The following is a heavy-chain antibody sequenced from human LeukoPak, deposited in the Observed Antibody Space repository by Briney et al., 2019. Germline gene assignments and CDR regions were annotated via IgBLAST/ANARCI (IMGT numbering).Heavy chain of an antibody. J-gene: IGHJ4*02. CDR2: ISPSGGSP. V-gene: IGHV1-46*01. CDR3: ARDGIRATYYFDY. Sequence: GASVNLSCKASGYPFTNHYLHWVRQAPGQGLEWMGMISPSGGSPNNARKFQDRVIMTRDTSTSTVYMALISLRSEDTAVYYCARDGIRATYYFDYWGQGALVTVSP. CDR1: GYPFTNHY.